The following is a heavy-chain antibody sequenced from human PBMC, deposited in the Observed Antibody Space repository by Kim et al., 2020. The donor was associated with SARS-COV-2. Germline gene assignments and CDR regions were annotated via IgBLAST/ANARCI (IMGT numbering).Heavy chain of an antibody. CDR2: IYHSGST. J-gene: IGHJ6*02. D-gene: IGHD3-22*01. CDR3: ARHSSGYYYGLDV. Sequence: SETLSLTCNVSGGSISTFYWSWIRQPPGKGLEWIGYIYHSGSTDYNPSLKGRVTISVDTSKQQISLNVSSVTAADTAVYYCARHSSGYYYGLDVWGQGTTATVSS. V-gene: IGHV4-59*08. CDR1: GGSISTFY.